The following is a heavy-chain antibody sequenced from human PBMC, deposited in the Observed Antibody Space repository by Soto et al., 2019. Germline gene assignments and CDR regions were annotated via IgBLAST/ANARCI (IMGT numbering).Heavy chain of an antibody. CDR3: AREMAAAGPISNSFDP. CDR1: GDSVSSNSAA. J-gene: IGHJ5*02. V-gene: IGHV6-1*01. Sequence: SQTLSLTCAISGDSVSSNSAAWNWIRQSPSRGLEWLGRTYYRSKWYNDYAVSVKSRITINPDTSKNQFSLQLNSVTPEDTAVYYCAREMAAAGPISNSFDPRGQGTLVTVSS. D-gene: IGHD6-13*01. CDR2: TYYRSKWYN.